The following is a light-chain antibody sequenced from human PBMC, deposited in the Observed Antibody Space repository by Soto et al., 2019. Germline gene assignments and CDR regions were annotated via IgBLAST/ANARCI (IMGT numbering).Light chain of an antibody. V-gene: IGLV2-11*01. J-gene: IGLJ2*01. Sequence: QSVLTQPRSVSGSPEQSVAISCTGTNSDVGGYNYVSWYQQHPGKAPKLMIYDVRERPSGVPDRFSGSKSGNTASLTTSGLQAEDEADYYCCSCAGRYSVIFGGGTKVTVL. CDR1: NSDVGGYNY. CDR3: CSCAGRYSVI. CDR2: DVR.